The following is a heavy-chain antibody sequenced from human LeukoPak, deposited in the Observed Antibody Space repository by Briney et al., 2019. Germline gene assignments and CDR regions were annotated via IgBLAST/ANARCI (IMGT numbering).Heavy chain of an antibody. D-gene: IGHD4-23*01. V-gene: IGHV4-59*01. CDR1: GGSISSYY. CDR2: IYYSGST. CDR3: ARSTVVTTFDY. Sequence: SETLSLTCTVSGGSISSYYWSWIRQPPGKGLEWIGYIYYSGSTNYNPSLKSRVTISVDTSKNQFSLKLSSVTAADTAVYYCARSTVVTTFDYWGQGTLVTVSS. J-gene: IGHJ4*02.